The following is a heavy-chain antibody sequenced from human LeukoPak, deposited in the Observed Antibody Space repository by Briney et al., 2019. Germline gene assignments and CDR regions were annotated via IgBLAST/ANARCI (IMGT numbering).Heavy chain of an antibody. D-gene: IGHD5-12*01. CDR1: GFTFYDYA. CDR3: ARERGYSGYDWGD. J-gene: IGHJ4*02. V-gene: IGHV3-9*01. CDR2: ISWNSGSI. Sequence: PGRSLRLSCAASGFTFYDYAMHWVRQAPGKGLEWVSGISWNSGSIGYADSVKGRFAISRDNAKNSLYLQMNSLRAEDTAVYYCARERGYSGYDWGDWGQGTLVTVSS.